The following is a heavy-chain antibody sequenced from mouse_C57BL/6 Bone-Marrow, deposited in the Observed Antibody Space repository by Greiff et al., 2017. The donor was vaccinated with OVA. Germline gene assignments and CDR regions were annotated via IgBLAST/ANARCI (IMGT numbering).Heavy chain of an antibody. J-gene: IGHJ2*01. Sequence: EVQLQQSGPELVKPGASVKISCKASGYTFTDYYMNWVKQSHGKSLEWIGDINPNNGGTSYNQKFKGKATLTVDKSSSTAYMELRSLTSEDSAVYYCARSPPSAQATPLDYWGQGTTLTVSS. CDR1: GYTFTDYY. D-gene: IGHD3-2*02. CDR2: INPNNGGT. V-gene: IGHV1-26*01. CDR3: ARSPPSAQATPLDY.